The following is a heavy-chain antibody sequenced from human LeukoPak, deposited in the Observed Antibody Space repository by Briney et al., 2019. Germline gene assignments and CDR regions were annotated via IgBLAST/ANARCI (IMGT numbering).Heavy chain of an antibody. V-gene: IGHV3-23*01. CDR3: AKDYSDSRVADVFFEY. CDR1: GLTFSDYA. J-gene: IGHJ4*02. D-gene: IGHD2-15*01. Sequence: PGGSLRLSCAASGLTFSDYAMSWFRQAPGKGLELVSGITSGFTPHYADSVKGRFTISRDNSKNTFHLQLNSLRAEDTAVYYCAKDYSDSRVADVFFEYWGQGTLVTVSS. CDR2: ITSGFTP.